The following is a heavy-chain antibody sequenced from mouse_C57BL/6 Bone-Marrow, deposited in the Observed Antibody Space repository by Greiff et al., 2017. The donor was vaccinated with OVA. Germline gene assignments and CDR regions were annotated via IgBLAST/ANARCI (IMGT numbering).Heavy chain of an antibody. V-gene: IGHV7-1*01. CDR2: SRNKANDYTT. CDR1: GFTFSDFY. CDR3: ARDDYNWYFDV. Sequence: EVMLVESGGGLVQSGRSLRLSCATSGFTFSDFYMEWVRQAPGQGLEWIAASRNKANDYTTEYSASVKGRFIVSRDTSQSILYLQMHALRAEDTAIYYCARDDYNWYFDVWGTGTTVTVSS. D-gene: IGHD1-1*01. J-gene: IGHJ1*03.